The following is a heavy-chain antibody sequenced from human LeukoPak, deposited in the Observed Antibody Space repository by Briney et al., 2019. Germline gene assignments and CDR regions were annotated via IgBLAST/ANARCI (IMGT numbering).Heavy chain of an antibody. CDR2: IYYSGST. D-gene: IGHD6-19*01. V-gene: IGHV4-59*01. J-gene: IGHJ4*02. Sequence: SETLSLTCTVSGGSISSYYWSWIRQPPGKGLEWIGYIYYSGSTNYNPSLKSRVTISVDTSKNQFSLKLSSVTAADTAVYYCAREIGCSGWYDWGQGTLVTVSS. CDR1: GGSISSYY. CDR3: AREIGCSGWYD.